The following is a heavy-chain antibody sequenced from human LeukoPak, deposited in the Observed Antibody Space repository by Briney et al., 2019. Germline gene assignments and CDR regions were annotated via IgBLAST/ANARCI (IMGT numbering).Heavy chain of an antibody. CDR1: GFTFSSSA. Sequence: AGGSLRLSCSASGFTFSSSAMSWVRQAPGKGLEWVSVISGSGASTYYADSVKGRFTISRDNSKNTVYLRMNSLRAEDTAIYYCAKHRGYSSDWFDTWGQGTMVTVSS. D-gene: IGHD5-18*01. V-gene: IGHV3-23*01. CDR2: ISGSGAST. CDR3: AKHRGYSSDWFDT. J-gene: IGHJ5*02.